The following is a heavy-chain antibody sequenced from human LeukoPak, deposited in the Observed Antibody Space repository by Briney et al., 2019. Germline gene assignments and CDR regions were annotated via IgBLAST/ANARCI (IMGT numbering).Heavy chain of an antibody. CDR3: AKSIVGATEFDY. CDR1: GFTFSRYA. CDR2: ISGSGGST. D-gene: IGHD1-26*01. J-gene: IGHJ4*02. V-gene: IGHV3-23*01. Sequence: GGSLRLSCAASGFTFSRYAMSWVRQAPGKGLEWVSAISGSGGSTYYADSVKGRFTISRDNSKNTLYLQMNSLRAEDTAVYYCAKSIVGATEFDYWGQGTLVTVSS.